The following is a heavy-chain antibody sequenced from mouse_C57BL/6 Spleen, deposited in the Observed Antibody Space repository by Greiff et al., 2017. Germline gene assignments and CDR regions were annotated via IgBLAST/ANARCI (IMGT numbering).Heavy chain of an antibody. V-gene: IGHV1-80*01. D-gene: IGHD2-10*02. CDR2: IYPGDGDT. CDR1: GYAFSSYW. J-gene: IGHJ4*01. CDR3: ARLGYEAMDY. Sequence: QVQLPQSGAALVKPGASVTISCKASGYAFSSYWLNWVKQRPGKGLEWIGQIYPGDGDTNYNGKFKGKATLTADQSSSTAYMQLSSLTSEDSAVYFCARLGYEAMDYWGQGTSVTVSS.